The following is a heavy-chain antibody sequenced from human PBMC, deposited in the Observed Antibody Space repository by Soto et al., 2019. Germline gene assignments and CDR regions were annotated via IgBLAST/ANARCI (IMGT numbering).Heavy chain of an antibody. CDR1: GGSFSGYY. CDR3: ARGWSGWRVWLDY. Sequence: QVQLQQWGAGLLKPSETLSLTCAVYGGSFSGYYWSWIRQPPGKGLEWIGEINHSGSTNYNPSLKIRVTIAVDTSKNQFSLKLSSVTAADTAVYYCARGWSGWRVWLDYWGQGTLVTVSS. CDR2: INHSGST. V-gene: IGHV4-34*01. J-gene: IGHJ4*02. D-gene: IGHD6-19*01.